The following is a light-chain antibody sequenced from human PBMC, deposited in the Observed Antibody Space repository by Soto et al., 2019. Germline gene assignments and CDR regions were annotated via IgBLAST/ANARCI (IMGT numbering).Light chain of an antibody. Sequence: AIRMTQSPSSLSASTGDRVTITCRASQGISSYLAWYQQKPGKAPKLLIYAASTLQSGVPSRFSGSGSGTDFSLTISCLQSEDFATYYCQQHYSYPIFTFGPGTKVDIK. CDR2: AAS. J-gene: IGKJ3*01. CDR3: QQHYSYPIFT. V-gene: IGKV1-8*01. CDR1: QGISSY.